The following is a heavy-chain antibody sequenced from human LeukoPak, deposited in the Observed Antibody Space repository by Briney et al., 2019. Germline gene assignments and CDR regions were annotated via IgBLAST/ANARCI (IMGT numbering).Heavy chain of an antibody. CDR3: AKAKYSSSWLFDY. CDR1: GFTFDDYA. D-gene: IGHD6-13*01. Sequence: PGGSLRLSCAGSGFTFDDYAMHWVRQAPGKGLEWVSGISWNSGSIGYADSVKGRFTISRDNAKNSLYLQMNSLRAEDMALYYCAKAKYSSSWLFDYWGQGTLVTVSS. CDR2: ISWNSGSI. J-gene: IGHJ4*02. V-gene: IGHV3-9*03.